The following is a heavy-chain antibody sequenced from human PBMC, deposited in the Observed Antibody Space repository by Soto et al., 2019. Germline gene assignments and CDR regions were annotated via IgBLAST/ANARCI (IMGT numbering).Heavy chain of an antibody. J-gene: IGHJ1*01. CDR2: IYHSGST. CDR3: ARGLYGDPREYFQY. Sequence: PSETLSLTSAVSGGSISSGGYSWSWIRQPPGKGLEWIGYIYHSGSTYYNPSLKSRVTISRDNSKNTLDLQMNSLRAEDTAVYYCARGLYGDPREYFQYWGQGTLVTVSS. CDR1: GGSISSGGYS. D-gene: IGHD4-17*01. V-gene: IGHV4-30-2*01.